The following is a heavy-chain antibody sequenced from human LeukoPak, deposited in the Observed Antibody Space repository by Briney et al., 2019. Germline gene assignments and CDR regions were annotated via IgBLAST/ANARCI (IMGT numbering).Heavy chain of an antibody. CDR3: ARIYGDYVSGYFQH. CDR1: GGSISNSRYY. V-gene: IGHV4-39*07. D-gene: IGHD3-16*01. Sequence: SETLSLTCAVSGGSISNSRYYWGWIRQPPVKGLEWIGNIYFSGTTYYSPSLKSRVTLSIDTSKNQFSLRLNSVTAADTAVYYCARIYGDYVSGYFQHWGQGTLVTVSS. J-gene: IGHJ1*01. CDR2: IYFSGTT.